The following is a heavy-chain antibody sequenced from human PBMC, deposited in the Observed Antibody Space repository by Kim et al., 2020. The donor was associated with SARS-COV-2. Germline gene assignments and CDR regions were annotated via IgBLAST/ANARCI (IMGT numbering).Heavy chain of an antibody. CDR2: IYYSGST. V-gene: IGHV4-31*03. CDR3: ATLQLDNRYYFDY. J-gene: IGHJ4*02. CDR1: GGSISSGGYY. D-gene: IGHD6-13*01. Sequence: SETLSLTCTVSGGSISSGGYYWSWIRQHPGKGLEWIGYIYYSGSTYYNPSLKSRVTISVDTSKNQFSLKLSSVTAADTAVYYCATLQLDNRYYFDYWGQGTLVTVSS.